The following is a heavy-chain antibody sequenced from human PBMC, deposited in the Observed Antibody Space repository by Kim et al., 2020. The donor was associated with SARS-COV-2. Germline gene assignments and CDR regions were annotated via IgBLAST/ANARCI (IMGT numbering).Heavy chain of an antibody. V-gene: IGHV4-39*01. CDR3: ARQGGSGSYYNSSYWYFDL. D-gene: IGHD3-10*01. CDR2: IYYSGST. J-gene: IGHJ2*01. CDR1: GGSISSSSYY. Sequence: SETLSLTCTVSGGSISSSSYYWGWIRQPPGKGLEWIGSIYYSGSTYYNPSLKSRVTISVDTSKNQFSLKLSSVTAADTAVYYCARQGGSGSYYNSSYWYFDLWGRGTLVTVSS.